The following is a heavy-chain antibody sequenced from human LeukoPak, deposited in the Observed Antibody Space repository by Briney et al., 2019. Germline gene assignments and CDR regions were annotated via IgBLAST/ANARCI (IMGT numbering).Heavy chain of an antibody. CDR3: ARDFMVRGPRPGY. D-gene: IGHD3-10*01. CDR1: GFTFSSYA. V-gene: IGHV3-30*04. Sequence: PGGSLRLSCAASGFTFSSYAMRWVRQAPGKGLEWVAVISHDGSNKYYADSVKGRFTISRDNSKNTLYLQMNSLRAEDTAVYYCARDFMVRGPRPGYWGQGTLVTVSS. CDR2: ISHDGSNK. J-gene: IGHJ4*02.